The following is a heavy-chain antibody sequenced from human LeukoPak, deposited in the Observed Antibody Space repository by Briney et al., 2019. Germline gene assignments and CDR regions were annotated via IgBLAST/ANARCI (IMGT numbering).Heavy chain of an antibody. CDR3: AKPWGVGSGYYYSDY. J-gene: IGHJ4*02. CDR1: GFTFSSYG. V-gene: IGHV3-30*18. CDR2: ISNDGSNK. D-gene: IGHD3-22*01. Sequence: GGSLRLSCAASGFTFSSYGMHWVRQAPGKGLEWVAVISNDGSNKNYADSVKGRVTISRDNSKNTLYLQMNSLRAEDTAVYYCAKPWGVGSGYYYSDYWGQGTLVTVSS.